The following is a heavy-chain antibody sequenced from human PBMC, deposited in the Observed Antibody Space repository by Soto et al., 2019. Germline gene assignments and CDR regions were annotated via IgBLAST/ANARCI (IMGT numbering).Heavy chain of an antibody. CDR1: GGTFSSYA. CDR2: IIPIFGTA. J-gene: IGHJ4*02. V-gene: IGHV1-69*13. D-gene: IGHD3-22*01. CDR3: ATQSTYYDSSGYLDY. Sequence: ASVKVSCKASGGTFSSYAISWVRQAPGQGLEWMGGIIPIFGTANYAQKFQGRVTITADESTSTAYMELSSLRSEDTAVYYCATQSTYYDSSGYLDYWGQGTLVTVSS.